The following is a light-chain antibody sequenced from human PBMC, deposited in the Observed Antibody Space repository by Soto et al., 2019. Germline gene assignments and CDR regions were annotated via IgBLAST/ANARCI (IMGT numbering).Light chain of an antibody. CDR3: QHRSSWPLS. J-gene: IGKJ4*01. CDR2: DAS. Sequence: EIVLTKSPATLSLSPGERATLSCRASQSVSSFLAWYQQKPGQAPRLLIYDASNRATGIPARFSGSGSGTDFSLTISSLEPEDFAVYYCQHRSSWPLSFGGGTKLEIK. V-gene: IGKV3-11*01. CDR1: QSVSSF.